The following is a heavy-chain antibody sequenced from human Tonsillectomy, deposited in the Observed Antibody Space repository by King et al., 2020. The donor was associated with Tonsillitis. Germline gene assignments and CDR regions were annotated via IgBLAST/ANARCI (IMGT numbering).Heavy chain of an antibody. D-gene: IGHD5/OR15-5a*01. J-gene: IGHJ4*02. CDR1: GFTFSIYP. CDR2: DNGSGGST. V-gene: IGHV3-23*04. Sequence: QLVQSGGGLVQPGGSLRLSCAVSGFTFSIYPMTWVRQAPGQGLEWVSSDNGSGGSTYYADSVKGRFTISRDIFKNTLYLEMNSLRAEDTAVYYCAKDRANSVYDSDSGLDYWGQGTLVTVSS. CDR3: AKDRANSVYDSDSGLDY.